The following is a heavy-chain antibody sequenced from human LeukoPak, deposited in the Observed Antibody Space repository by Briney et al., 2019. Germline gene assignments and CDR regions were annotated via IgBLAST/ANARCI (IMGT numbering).Heavy chain of an antibody. CDR1: GGSISSYY. Sequence: KPSETLSLTCTVSGGSISSYYWSWIRQPAGKGLEWIGRIYTSGSTNYNPSLKSRVTMSVDTSKNQFSLKLSSVTAADTAVYYYARGGLGYCSGGSCGAFDIWGQGTMVTVSS. J-gene: IGHJ3*02. D-gene: IGHD2-15*01. CDR3: ARGGLGYCSGGSCGAFDI. CDR2: IYTSGST. V-gene: IGHV4-4*07.